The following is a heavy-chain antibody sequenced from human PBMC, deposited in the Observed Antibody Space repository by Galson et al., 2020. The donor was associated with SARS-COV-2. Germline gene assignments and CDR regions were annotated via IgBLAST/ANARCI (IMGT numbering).Heavy chain of an antibody. Sequence: SETLSLTCTVSGGSISNYYWSWIRQPPGKGLEWIAFISYSGHTNYSPSLRSRVTMSVDTYKNQFSLKLSSVTAADTAVYYCARHAAYCTGGSCESDFDNGGQGTLVTVAS. CDR3: ARHAAYCTGGSCESDFDN. J-gene: IGHJ4*02. D-gene: IGHD2-15*01. CDR1: GGSISNYY. CDR2: ISYSGHT. V-gene: IGHV4-59*08.